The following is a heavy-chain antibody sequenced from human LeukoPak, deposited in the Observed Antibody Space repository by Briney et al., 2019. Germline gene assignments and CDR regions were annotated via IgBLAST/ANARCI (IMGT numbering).Heavy chain of an antibody. J-gene: IGHJ4*02. D-gene: IGHD5-24*01. V-gene: IGHV4-59*01. CDR2: IYYSGST. CDR1: GGSISSYY. Sequence: PSETLSLTCTVSGGSISSYYWSWIRQPPGKGLEWIGYIYYSGSTNYNPSLKSRVTISVDTSKNQFSLKLSSVTAADTAVYYCARTYDRDGCPDYWGQGTLVTVSS. CDR3: ARTYDRDGCPDY.